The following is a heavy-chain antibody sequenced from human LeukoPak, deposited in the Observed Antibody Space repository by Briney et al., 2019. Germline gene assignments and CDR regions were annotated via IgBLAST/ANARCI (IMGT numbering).Heavy chain of an antibody. CDR1: GGSISSYY. V-gene: IGHV4-59*08. CDR2: IYYSGST. D-gene: IGHD2-2*01. Sequence: SETLSLTCTVSGGSISSYYWSWIRQPPGKGLEWIGYIYYSGSTNYNPSLKSRVTISVDTSKNQFSLKLSSVTAADTAVYYCARPGTAWYAFDHWGQGTLVTVSS. J-gene: IGHJ5*02. CDR3: ARPGTAWYAFDH.